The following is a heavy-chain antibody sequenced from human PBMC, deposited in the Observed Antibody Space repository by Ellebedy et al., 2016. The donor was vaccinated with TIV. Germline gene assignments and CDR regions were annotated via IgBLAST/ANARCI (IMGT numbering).Heavy chain of an antibody. CDR1: GYTFTDYY. D-gene: IGHD2-21*01. CDR3: TRDLTNILSGDY. CDR2: INHNSGGT. J-gene: IGHJ4*02. V-gene: IGHV1-2*02. Sequence: AASVKVSCKTSGYTFTDYYIHWVRQAPGQGLEWMAWINHNSGGTNYAQKFQGRVTVTRDTSTSTAFLELSRLRSDDTAVYYCTRDLTNILSGDYWGQGTLVTVSS.